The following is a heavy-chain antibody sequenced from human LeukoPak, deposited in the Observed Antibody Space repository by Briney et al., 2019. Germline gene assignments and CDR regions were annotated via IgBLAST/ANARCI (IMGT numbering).Heavy chain of an antibody. CDR2: ISSSSSYI. CDR3: ARADSSSWYVRYYYYYMDV. CDR1: GFTFSSYS. V-gene: IGHV3-21*01. Sequence: PGGSLRLSCAASGFTFSSYSMNWVRQAPGKGLEWVSSISSSSSYIYYADSVKGRFTISRDNAKNSLYLQMNSLRAEDTAVYYCARADSSSWYVRYYYYYMDVWGKGTTVTISS. J-gene: IGHJ6*03. D-gene: IGHD6-13*01.